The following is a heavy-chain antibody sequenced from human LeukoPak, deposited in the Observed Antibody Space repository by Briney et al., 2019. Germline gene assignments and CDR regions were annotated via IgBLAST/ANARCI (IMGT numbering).Heavy chain of an antibody. Sequence: SETLSLTCAVYGGSFSGYYWSWIRQPPGKGLEWIGEINHSGSTNYNPSLKSRVTISVDTSKNQFSLKLSSVTAADTAVYYCAAVIAAAGTPPPIWGQGIMVTVSS. V-gene: IGHV4-34*01. J-gene: IGHJ3*02. D-gene: IGHD6-13*01. CDR3: AAVIAAAGTPPPI. CDR2: INHSGST. CDR1: GGSFSGYY.